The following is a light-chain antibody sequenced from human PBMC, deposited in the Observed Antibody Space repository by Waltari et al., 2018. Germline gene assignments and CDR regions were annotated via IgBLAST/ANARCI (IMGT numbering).Light chain of an antibody. CDR3: MQASHWPYT. J-gene: IGKJ2*01. CDR2: KVS. V-gene: IGKV2-30*01. CDR1: PGLVYSDGNTY. Sequence: DVVMTQSPLSLPVSLGPPASISCRSSPGLVYSDGNTYVSWFHQRPGQSPRRLIYKVSNRDSGVPDRFTGSGSGTEFTLNINRVEAEDVGIYSCMQASHWPYTFGQGTKLEIK.